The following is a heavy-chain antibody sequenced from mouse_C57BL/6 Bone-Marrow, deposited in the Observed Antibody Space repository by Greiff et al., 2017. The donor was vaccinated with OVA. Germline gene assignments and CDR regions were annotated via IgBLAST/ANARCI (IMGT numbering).Heavy chain of an antibody. CDR3: ARRRGS. Sequence: EVQVVESGGGLVKPGGSLKLSCAASGFTFSSYAMSWVRQTPEKRLEWVATISDGGSYTYYPDNVKGRFTSSRDNAKNNLYLQMSHLKSEDTAMYYCARRRGSWGQGTLVTVSA. V-gene: IGHV5-4*01. CDR2: ISDGGSYT. CDR1: GFTFSSYA. J-gene: IGHJ3*01.